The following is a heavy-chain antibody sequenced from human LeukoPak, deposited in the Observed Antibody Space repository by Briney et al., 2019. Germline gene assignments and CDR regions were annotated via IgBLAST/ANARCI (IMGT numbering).Heavy chain of an antibody. V-gene: IGHV4-34*01. J-gene: IGHJ6*03. CDR3: AKGNVDHHLTVADDFYYYMDI. Sequence: PSETLSLTCSVYGGYFSGFYWAWVRQAPGKGLEWIGEISYHGETRYNPSLKTRVTIEVDRSKKEISLNLSTLTAADTAVYYCAKGNVDHHLTVADDFYYYMDIWGKGTTVIVSS. CDR1: GGYFSGFY. D-gene: IGHD6-19*01. CDR2: ISYHGET.